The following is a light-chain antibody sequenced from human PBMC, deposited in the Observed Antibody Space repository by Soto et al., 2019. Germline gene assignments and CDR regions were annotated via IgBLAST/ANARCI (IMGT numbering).Light chain of an antibody. CDR1: QTISSW. CDR3: QHYRSYSGA. Sequence: DIQMTQTPTTLSGPVGERVTITSWASQTISSWLAWYQQKPGKAPKLLIYKASTLKSGVPSRFSGSGSGTEFTLTISSRQPDDFATYYCQHYRSYSGAFGQGTKVDIK. CDR2: KAS. J-gene: IGKJ1*01. V-gene: IGKV1-5*03.